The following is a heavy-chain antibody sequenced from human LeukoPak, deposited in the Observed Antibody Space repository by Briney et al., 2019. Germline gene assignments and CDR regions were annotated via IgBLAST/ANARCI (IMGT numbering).Heavy chain of an antibody. CDR1: GFTFSSYS. V-gene: IGHV3-21*01. CDR3: ASLSYYYDSSGLLDAFDI. D-gene: IGHD3-22*01. J-gene: IGHJ3*02. Sequence: GGSLRPSCAASGFTFSSYSMNWVRQAPGKGLEWVSSISSSSSYIYYADSVKGRFTISRDNAKNSLYLQMNSLRAEDTAVYYCASLSYYYDSSGLLDAFDIWGQGTMVTVSS. CDR2: ISSSSSYI.